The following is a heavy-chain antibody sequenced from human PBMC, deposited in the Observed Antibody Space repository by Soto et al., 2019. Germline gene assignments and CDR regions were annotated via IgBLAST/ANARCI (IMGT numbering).Heavy chain of an antibody. Sequence: QLQLQESGSGLVKPSQTLSLTCAVSGGSISSGGYSWSWIRQPPGKGLEWIGYIYHSGSTYYNPSVESRVTMSVAGSKNQFSLKLSSVAAADTAVYYCARGSPVATDYWGQGTLVTVSS. CDR2: IYHSGST. CDR3: ARGSPVATDY. J-gene: IGHJ4*02. V-gene: IGHV4-30-2*01. CDR1: GGSISSGGYS. D-gene: IGHD2-21*02.